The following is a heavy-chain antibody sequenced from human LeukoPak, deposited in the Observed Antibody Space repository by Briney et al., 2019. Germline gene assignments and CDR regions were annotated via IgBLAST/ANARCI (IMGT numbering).Heavy chain of an antibody. D-gene: IGHD2-2*01. V-gene: IGHV1-3*01. Sequence: ASVEVSCKASGYTFSDYAIHWVRQAPGQRLEWMGWIDAGNGNTRYSQKFQGRVTITRDTSTSTAYIELRSRRSEDTAMYYCARGSTSDWPLDHWGQETLVTISS. CDR3: ARGSTSDWPLDH. CDR2: IDAGNGNT. J-gene: IGHJ4*02. CDR1: GYTFSDYA.